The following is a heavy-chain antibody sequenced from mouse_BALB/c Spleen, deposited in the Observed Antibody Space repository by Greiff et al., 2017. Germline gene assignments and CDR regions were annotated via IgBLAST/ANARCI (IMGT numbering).Heavy chain of an antibody. Sequence: VQLKESGPELVKPGASVKMSCKASGYTFTSYVMHWVKQKPGQGLEWIGYINPYNDGTKYNEKFKGKATLTSDKSSSTAYMELSSLTSEDSAVYYCAREGSSYWDFDVWGAGTTVTVSS. V-gene: IGHV1-14*01. J-gene: IGHJ1*01. D-gene: IGHD1-1*01. CDR3: AREGSSYWDFDV. CDR1: GYTFTSYV. CDR2: INPYNDGT.